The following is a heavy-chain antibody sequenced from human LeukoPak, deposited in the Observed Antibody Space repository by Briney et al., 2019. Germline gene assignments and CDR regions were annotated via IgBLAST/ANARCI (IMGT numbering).Heavy chain of an antibody. CDR2: ISRSSNYK. CDR3: AKSIAVASNY. J-gene: IGHJ4*02. Sequence: GGSLRLSCAASGFTFSSYSMNWVRQAPGKGLEWVSSISRSSNYKYYADSVKGRFTISRDNAKNSLYLQMNSLRAEDTAVYYCAKSIAVASNYWGQGTLVTVSS. CDR1: GFTFSSYS. D-gene: IGHD6-19*01. V-gene: IGHV3-21*04.